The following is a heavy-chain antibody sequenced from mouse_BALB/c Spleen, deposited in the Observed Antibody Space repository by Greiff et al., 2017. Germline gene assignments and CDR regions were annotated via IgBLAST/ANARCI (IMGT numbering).Heavy chain of an antibody. CDR2: INSNGGST. V-gene: IGHV5-6-3*01. Sequence: DVMLVESGGGLVQPGGSLKLSCAASGFTFSSYGMSWVRQTPDKRLELVATINSNGGSTYYPDSVKGRFTISRDNAKNTLYLQMSSLKSEDTAMYYCARDQTPLYYDYDGVWFDYWGQGTTLTVSS. CDR3: ARDQTPLYYDYDGVWFDY. J-gene: IGHJ2*01. D-gene: IGHD2-4*01. CDR1: GFTFSSYG.